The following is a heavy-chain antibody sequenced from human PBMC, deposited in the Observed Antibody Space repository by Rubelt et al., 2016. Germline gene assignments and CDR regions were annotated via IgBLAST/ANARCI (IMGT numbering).Heavy chain of an antibody. CDR2: INNDGSST. D-gene: IGHD5-24*01. Sequence: EVQLVESGGGLVQPGGSLRLSCAASGFTFSNYWMHWVRQAPGKGLVWVSHINNDGSSTSYEDSVKGRFTISRDNAKNTLYLQMNRLRAEDTAVYYCTRSMATAQWGQGTLVTVSS. CDR1: GFTFSNYW. J-gene: IGHJ4*02. V-gene: IGHV3-74*02. CDR3: TRSMATAQ.